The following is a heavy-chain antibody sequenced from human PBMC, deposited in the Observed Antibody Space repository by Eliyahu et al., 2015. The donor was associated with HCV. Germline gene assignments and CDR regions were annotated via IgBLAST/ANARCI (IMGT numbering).Heavy chain of an antibody. CDR1: GXSISSGGYY. J-gene: IGHJ4*02. CDR2: IXYSGTT. V-gene: IGHV4-31*03. Sequence: QVQLQESGPGLVKPSQTLSLTCTXSGXSISSGGYYWNWIRQXPGKGLEWIGCIXYSGTTYYKPSLKSRLTISVDTSKNQFSLRLTSVTAADTAVYYCAREPNYYGSGRHTYFDYWGQGTLVTVSS. CDR3: AREPNYYGSGRHTYFDY. D-gene: IGHD3-10*01.